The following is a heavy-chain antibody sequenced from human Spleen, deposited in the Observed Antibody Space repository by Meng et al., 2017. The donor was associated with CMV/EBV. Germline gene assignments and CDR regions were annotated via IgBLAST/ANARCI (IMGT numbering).Heavy chain of an antibody. CDR1: GFTFSSYN. V-gene: IGHV3-21*01. D-gene: IGHD2-15*01. CDR3: ARGYEVMDV. J-gene: IGHJ6*02. Sequence: GGSLRLSCAASGFTFSSYNMNWVRQAPGKGLEWVSSISSSSSYIYYVDSVKGRFTISRDNAKNSLYLQMNSLRADDTAVYYCARGYEVMDVWGQGTTVTVSS. CDR2: ISSSSSYI.